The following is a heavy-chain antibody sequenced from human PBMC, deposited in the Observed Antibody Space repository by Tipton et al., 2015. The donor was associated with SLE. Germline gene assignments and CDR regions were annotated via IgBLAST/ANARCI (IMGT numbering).Heavy chain of an antibody. V-gene: IGHV4-59*12. CDR2: IYYSGST. CDR3: ARDYYYDSSGYYYTDY. D-gene: IGHD3-22*01. CDR1: GGSISSYY. J-gene: IGHJ4*02. Sequence: GLVKPSETLSLTCTVSGGSISSYYWSWIRQPPGKRLEWIGYIYYSGSTNYNPSLKSRVTMSVDTSKNQFSLKLSSVTAADTAVYYCARDYYYDSSGYYYTDYWGQGTLVTVSS.